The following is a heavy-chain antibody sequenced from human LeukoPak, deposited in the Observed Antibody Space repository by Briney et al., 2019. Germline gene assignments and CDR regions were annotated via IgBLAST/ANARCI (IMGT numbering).Heavy chain of an antibody. J-gene: IGHJ4*02. Sequence: GGSLRLSCAASGFTFSRYSMNWVRQAPGKGPEWVSSINSRGSDKYYADSVKGRFTISRDNAKNSLFLQMNSLRAEDTAVYYCARERSIVQDQDLDYWGQGTLVTVSS. CDR3: ARERSIVQDQDLDY. D-gene: IGHD2-8*01. CDR1: GFTFSRYS. V-gene: IGHV3-21*01. CDR2: INSRGSDK.